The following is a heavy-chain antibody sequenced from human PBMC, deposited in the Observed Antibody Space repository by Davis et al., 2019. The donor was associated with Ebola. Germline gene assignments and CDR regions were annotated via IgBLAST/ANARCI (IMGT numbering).Heavy chain of an antibody. Sequence: SVTVSCKASGVTFSSYAISWVRQAPGQGLEWMGGIIPIFGTANYAQKFQGRVTITADESTSTAYMELSSLRSEDTAVYYCARVGYMVQGVITYNWFDPWGQGTLVTVSS. CDR1: GVTFSSYA. V-gene: IGHV1-69*13. CDR3: ARVGYMVQGVITYNWFDP. D-gene: IGHD3-10*01. J-gene: IGHJ5*02. CDR2: IIPIFGTA.